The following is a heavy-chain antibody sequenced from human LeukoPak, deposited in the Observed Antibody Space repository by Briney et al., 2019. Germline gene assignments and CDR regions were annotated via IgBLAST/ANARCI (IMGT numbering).Heavy chain of an antibody. CDR1: GFTFSSYS. D-gene: IGHD3-10*01. CDR3: AKDRGYSTAGSFDY. V-gene: IGHV3-48*01. Sequence: GGSLRLSCAASGFTFSSYSMNWVRQAPGKGLEWVSYISSSSSTIYYADSVKGRFTISRDNSKNTLYLQMNSLRAEDTAVYYCAKDRGYSTAGSFDYWGQGTLVTVSS. J-gene: IGHJ4*02. CDR2: ISSSSSTI.